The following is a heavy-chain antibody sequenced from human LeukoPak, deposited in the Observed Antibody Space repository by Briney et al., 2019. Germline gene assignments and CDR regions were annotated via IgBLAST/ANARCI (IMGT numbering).Heavy chain of an antibody. Sequence: GGSLRLACAVSGFTFCSYSMYWVRHAPGKGLEWVSFISTSGSYIYYADSVKGRFTISRDNAKNSLYLQMNSLRAEDTAVYYCASQTPRRLPIAVADYFDYWGQGTLVTVSS. CDR2: ISTSGSYI. D-gene: IGHD6-19*01. CDR3: ASQTPRRLPIAVADYFDY. V-gene: IGHV3-21*01. J-gene: IGHJ4*02. CDR1: GFTFCSYS.